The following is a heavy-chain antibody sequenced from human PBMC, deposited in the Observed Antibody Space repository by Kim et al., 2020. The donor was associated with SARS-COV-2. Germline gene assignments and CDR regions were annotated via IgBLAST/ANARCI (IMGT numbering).Heavy chain of an antibody. CDR1: GFTISSYA. CDR2: ISGSGGST. CDR3: AKVRARLLGYYYYGMDV. J-gene: IGHJ6*02. V-gene: IGHV3-23*01. Sequence: GGSLRLSCAASGFTISSYAMSWVRQAPGKGLEWVSAISGSGGSTYYADSVKGRFTISRDNSKNTLYLQMNSLRAEDTAVYYCAKVRARLLGYYYYGMDVWGQGPPGTVPS. D-gene: IGHD2-8*02.